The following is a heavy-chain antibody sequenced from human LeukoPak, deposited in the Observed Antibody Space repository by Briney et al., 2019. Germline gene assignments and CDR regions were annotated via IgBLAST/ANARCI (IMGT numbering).Heavy chain of an antibody. J-gene: IGHJ4*02. CDR3: ARALYYSSGYFFFDY. Sequence: PSETLSLTCSVSGGSISSRDHYWSWIRQHPGKGLEWIGYIFYSGRTHYNPSLKSRVTISVDPSKNQFSLKLSSVTAAYTAVYYCARALYYSSGYFFFDYWGQGILVTVSS. CDR2: IFYSGRT. V-gene: IGHV4-31*03. D-gene: IGHD3-22*01. CDR1: GGSISSRDHY.